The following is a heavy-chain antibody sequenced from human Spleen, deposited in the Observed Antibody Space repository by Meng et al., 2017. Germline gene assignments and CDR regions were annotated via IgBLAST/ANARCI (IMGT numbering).Heavy chain of an antibody. CDR3: AREGLDP. V-gene: IGHV1-8*01. J-gene: IGHJ5*02. CDR2: MRPNSDNT. CDR1: GYTCTSYD. Sequence: PSGPQVKKPGASVKVSCKASGYTCTSYDINCVRQATGQGLEWMGYMRPNSDNTDYAQKFQGRITMTTNTSISTAYMELSSLTSEETAVYYCAREGLDPWGQGTLVTVSS.